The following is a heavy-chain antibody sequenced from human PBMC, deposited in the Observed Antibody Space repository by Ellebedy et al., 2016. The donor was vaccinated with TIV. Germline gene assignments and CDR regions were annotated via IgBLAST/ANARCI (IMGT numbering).Heavy chain of an antibody. J-gene: IGHJ4*02. Sequence: SETLSLTXTVSGYSISSGYYWGWIRQPPGKGLEWIGSIYHSGSTYYNPSLKSRVTISVDTSKNQFSLKLSSVTAADTAVYYCARFHNEGWYFDYWGQGTLVTVSS. D-gene: IGHD1-1*01. CDR1: GYSISSGYY. CDR2: IYHSGST. V-gene: IGHV4-38-2*02. CDR3: ARFHNEGWYFDY.